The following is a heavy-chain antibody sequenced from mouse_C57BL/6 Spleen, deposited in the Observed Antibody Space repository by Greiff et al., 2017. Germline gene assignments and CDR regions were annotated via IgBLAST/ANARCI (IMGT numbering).Heavy chain of an antibody. CDR2: IYPRSGNT. CDR1: GYTFTSYG. Sequence: QVHVKQSGAELARPGASVKLSCKASGYTFTSYGISWVKQRTGQGLEWIGEIYPRSGNTYYNERFKGKATLTADKSSSTAYMELRSLTSEDSAVYFCERGREAFAYWGQGTLVTVSA. V-gene: IGHV1-81*01. J-gene: IGHJ3*01. CDR3: ERGREAFAY. D-gene: IGHD3-3*01.